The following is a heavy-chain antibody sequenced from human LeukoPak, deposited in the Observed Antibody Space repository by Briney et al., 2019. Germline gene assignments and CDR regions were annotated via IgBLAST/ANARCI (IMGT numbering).Heavy chain of an antibody. CDR1: GGTFSSYA. CDR3: ARPGSGYLNAFDI. Sequence: VASVKVSCKASGGTFSSYAISWVRQAPGQGLEWMGGIIPIFGTANYAQKFQGRVTITADKSTSTAYMELSSLRSEDTAVYYCARPGSGYLNAFDIWGQGTMVTVSS. V-gene: IGHV1-69*06. CDR2: IIPIFGTA. J-gene: IGHJ3*02. D-gene: IGHD2-15*01.